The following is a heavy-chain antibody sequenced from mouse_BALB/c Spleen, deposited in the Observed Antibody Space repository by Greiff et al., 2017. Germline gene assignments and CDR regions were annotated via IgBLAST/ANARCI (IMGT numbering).Heavy chain of an antibody. Sequence: VQLQQPGAELVKPGASVKLSCKASGYTFTSYYMYWVKQRPGQGLEWIGGINPSNGGTNFNEKFKSKATLTVDKSSSTAYMQLSSLTSEDSAVYYCTRNYGSSYHFDYWGQGTTRTVSS. CDR1: GYTFTSYY. J-gene: IGHJ2*01. CDR2: INPSNGGT. V-gene: IGHV1S81*02. D-gene: IGHD1-1*01. CDR3: TRNYGSSYHFDY.